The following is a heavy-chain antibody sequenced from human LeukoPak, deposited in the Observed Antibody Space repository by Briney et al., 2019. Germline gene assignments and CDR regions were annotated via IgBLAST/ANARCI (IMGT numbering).Heavy chain of an antibody. CDR1: GGSFSGYY. Sequence: PSETLSLTCAVYGGSFSGYYWSWIRQPPGKGLEWIGEINHSGSTNYNPSLKSRVTISVDTSKNQFSLKLSSVTAADTAVYYCARVLAAAFQHWGQGTLVTVSS. D-gene: IGHD6-13*01. CDR3: ARVLAAAFQH. CDR2: INHSGST. V-gene: IGHV4-34*01. J-gene: IGHJ1*01.